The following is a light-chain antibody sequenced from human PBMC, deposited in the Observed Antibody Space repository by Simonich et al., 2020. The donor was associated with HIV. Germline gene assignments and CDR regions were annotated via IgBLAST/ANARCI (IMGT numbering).Light chain of an antibody. J-gene: IGKJ4*01. CDR3: QQYYSTPLT. CDR2: WAS. V-gene: IGKV4-1*01. Sequence: DIVMTQSPDSLAVSLGERATINCKSSQSVLYSSNNKNYLAWYQQKPGQPPNLLIYWASTRESGVPDRFSGSGSGTDFTLTISGLQAEDAAVYYCQQYYSTPLTFGGGTKVEIK. CDR1: QSVLYSSNNKNY.